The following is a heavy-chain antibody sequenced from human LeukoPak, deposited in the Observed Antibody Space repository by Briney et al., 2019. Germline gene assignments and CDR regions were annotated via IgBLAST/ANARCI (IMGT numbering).Heavy chain of an antibody. CDR3: ARGPGAVAATDY. J-gene: IGHJ4*02. CDR2: IYYSGST. CDR1: GGSISSYY. Sequence: SETLSLTCTVSGGSISSYYWSWIRQPPGKGLEWIGYIYYSGSTNYNPSLKSRVTISVDTSKNQFSLKLSSVTAADTAVYYCARGPGAVAATDYWGQGTLVTVSS. D-gene: IGHD6-19*01. V-gene: IGHV4-59*12.